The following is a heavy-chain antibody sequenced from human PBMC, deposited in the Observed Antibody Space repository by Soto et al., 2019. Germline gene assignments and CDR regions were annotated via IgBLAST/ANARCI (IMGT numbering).Heavy chain of an antibody. CDR2: LTHDGNI. CDR3: ARLLIRSGVPSISGAH. D-gene: IGHD2-2*01. V-gene: IGHV4-34*01. Sequence: PSETLSLTCAVFGGSFSGYYWTWIRQPPGKGLEWIGELTHDGNINYNPSLKSRVTISVDTSKNQFSLRLSFVTAADTAVYYCARLLIRSGVPSISGAHWGQGTLVTVSS. CDR1: GGSFSGYY. J-gene: IGHJ4*02.